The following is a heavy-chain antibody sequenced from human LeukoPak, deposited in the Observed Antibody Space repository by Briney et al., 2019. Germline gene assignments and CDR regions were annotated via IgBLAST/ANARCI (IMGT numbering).Heavy chain of an antibody. V-gene: IGHV3-33*01. CDR2: IWYDGSNK. D-gene: IGHD3-22*01. Sequence: GGSLRLSCAASGFTFSSYGMHWVRQAPGKGLEWVAVIWYDGSNKYYADSVKGRFTISRDNSKNTLYLQMNSLRAEDTAVYYCARDPGRYYYDPIYYFDYWGQGTLVTVSS. J-gene: IGHJ4*02. CDR1: GFTFSSYG. CDR3: ARDPGRYYYDPIYYFDY.